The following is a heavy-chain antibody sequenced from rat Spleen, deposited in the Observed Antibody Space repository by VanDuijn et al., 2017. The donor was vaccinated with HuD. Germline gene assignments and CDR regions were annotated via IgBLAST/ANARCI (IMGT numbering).Heavy chain of an antibody. V-gene: IGHV5-27*01. CDR3: STAGTGLDYYYAGGFDY. Sequence: EVQLVESGGGLVQPGRSLKLSCAASGFTFSNYYMAWVRQAPTKGLEWVAYISTGGVNTDYRYSGKGRFTVSRDNAKSTLNLQKDSLRSEDTATYYCSTAGTGLDYYYAGGFDYWGQGVMVTVSS. CDR1: GFTFSNYY. CDR2: ISTGGVNT. J-gene: IGHJ2*01. D-gene: IGHD1-6*01.